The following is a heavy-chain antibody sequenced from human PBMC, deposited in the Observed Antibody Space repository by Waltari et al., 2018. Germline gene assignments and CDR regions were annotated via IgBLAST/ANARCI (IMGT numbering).Heavy chain of an antibody. CDR1: GFTFKYFW. CDR2: IKEDRTRT. V-gene: IGHV3-7*03. D-gene: IGHD1-26*01. J-gene: IGHJ1*01. CDR3: VRAGWELDH. Sequence: EVQLVESGGGLVKPGGSLRLSCAASGFTFKYFWMAWVRQAPGKGLEWVASIKEDRTRTYYVDSVKGRFTISKDDSQNSLSLQMSSLRVDDTAVYYCVRAGWELDHWGQGTLVTVSP.